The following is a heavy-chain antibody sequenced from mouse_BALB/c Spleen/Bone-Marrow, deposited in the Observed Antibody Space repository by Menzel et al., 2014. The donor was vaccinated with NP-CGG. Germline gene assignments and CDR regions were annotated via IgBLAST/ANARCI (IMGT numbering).Heavy chain of an antibody. CDR3: AREKIYGNYLWYFDV. CDR1: GYTFTSSW. J-gene: IGHJ1*01. V-gene: IGHV1S130*01. CDR2: IHPNSGNT. Sequence: VQVVESGSVLVRPGASVKLSCKASGYTFTSSWMHWAKQRPGQGLEWIGEIHPNSGNTNYNEKFRGKSTLSADTSSSTAYVDLRSLTSEDSDVYYCAREKIYGNYLWYFDVWGAGTTVTVAS. D-gene: IGHD2-1*01.